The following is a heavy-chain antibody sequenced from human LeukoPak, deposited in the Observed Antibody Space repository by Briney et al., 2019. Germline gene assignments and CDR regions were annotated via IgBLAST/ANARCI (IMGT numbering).Heavy chain of an antibody. Sequence: GGSLRLSCAASGFTFSDYYMSWIRQAPGKGLEWLSYISSSGYTIYYADSVKGRFTISRDNANSSLYLQMNSLRAEDTAVYYCARYCSSTSCYTPSDVYDIWGQGTMVTVSS. J-gene: IGHJ3*02. CDR2: ISSSGYTI. CDR3: ARYCSSTSCYTPSDVYDI. D-gene: IGHD2-2*02. CDR1: GFTFSDYY. V-gene: IGHV3-11*04.